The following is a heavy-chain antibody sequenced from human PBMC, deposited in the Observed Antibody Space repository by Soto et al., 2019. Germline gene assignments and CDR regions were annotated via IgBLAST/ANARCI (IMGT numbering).Heavy chain of an antibody. D-gene: IGHD3-10*01. Sequence: GASVKVSCKASGYTFTSYGISWVRQAPGQGLEWMGWISAYNGNTNYAQKLQGRVTMTTDTSTSTAYMELRSLRSDDTAVYYCAGGVWSPDRYYYYYYGMDVWGQGTTVTVSS. J-gene: IGHJ6*02. V-gene: IGHV1-18*01. CDR2: ISAYNGNT. CDR1: GYTFTSYG. CDR3: AGGVWSPDRYYYYYYGMDV.